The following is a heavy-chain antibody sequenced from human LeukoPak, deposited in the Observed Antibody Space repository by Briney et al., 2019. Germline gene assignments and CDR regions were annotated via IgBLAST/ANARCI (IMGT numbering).Heavy chain of an antibody. CDR1: GFTFSSYA. J-gene: IGHJ4*02. D-gene: IGHD3-22*01. V-gene: IGHV3-23*01. CDR2: IIGSGGST. CDR3: AGWGYYYDSSGYYRPTHFDY. Sequence: GGSLRLSCAASGFTFSSYAMSWVRQAPGERLEWVSAIIGSGGSTYYADSVKGPVTISRDNSKNTLYLQMNTLRAEDTAVYYCAGWGYYYDSSGYYRPTHFDYWGQGTLVTVSS.